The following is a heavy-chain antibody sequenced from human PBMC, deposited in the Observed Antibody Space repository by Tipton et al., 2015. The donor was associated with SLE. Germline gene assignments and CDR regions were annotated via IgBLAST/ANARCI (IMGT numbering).Heavy chain of an antibody. V-gene: IGHV4-34*01. CDR3: ARGVAYYYDSGAFDI. CDR1: RGSLTGYS. D-gene: IGHD3-22*01. CDR2: INYSGST. Sequence: LVKPSETLSLVCVVNRGSLTGYSWNWIRQFPGKGLEWIGEINYSGSTNYNPSLKSRVTISIGTSKNQLSLKLSSVTAADTAVYYCARGVAYYYDSGAFDIWGQGTMVTVSS. J-gene: IGHJ3*02.